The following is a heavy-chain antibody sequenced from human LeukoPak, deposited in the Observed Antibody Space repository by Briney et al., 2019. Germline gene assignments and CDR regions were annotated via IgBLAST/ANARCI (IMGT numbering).Heavy chain of an antibody. V-gene: IGHV4-30-4*01. CDR3: ARGSGSYLNWFDP. CDR2: IYYSGCT. CDR1: GGSISSGDYY. D-gene: IGHD1-26*01. J-gene: IGHJ5*02. Sequence: SETLSPTCTVSGGSISSGDYYRSSVRQPPGKRLEWVGYIYYSGCTYYNPSLKSRVTISVDTSKNQLSLKLSSVTAADTAVYYCARGSGSYLNWFDPWGQGTLVTVSS.